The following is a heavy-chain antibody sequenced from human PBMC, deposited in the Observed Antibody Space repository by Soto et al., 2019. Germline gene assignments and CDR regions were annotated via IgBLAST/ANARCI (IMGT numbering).Heavy chain of an antibody. CDR2: INHSGST. Sequence: QVQLQQWGAGLLKPSETLSLTCAVYGGSFSGYYWSWIRQPPGKGLEWIGEINHSGSTNYNPSLKSRVTISVYTSKNQFSLKLSSVTAADTAVYYCASLWNGYFDYWGQGTLVTVSS. CDR3: ASLWNGYFDY. D-gene: IGHD1-1*01. CDR1: GGSFSGYY. J-gene: IGHJ4*02. V-gene: IGHV4-34*01.